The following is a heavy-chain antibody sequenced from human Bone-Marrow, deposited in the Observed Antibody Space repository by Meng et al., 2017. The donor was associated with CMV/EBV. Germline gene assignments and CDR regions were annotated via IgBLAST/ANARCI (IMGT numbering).Heavy chain of an antibody. Sequence: EVQLVESGGGPVKAGGSRRLSCEVSGLNFIHAWMSWVRQAPGKGPEWVALIKSEVDGGTTDYAAPLRGRFAVSRDDSKTTIYLQMNSLKTEDTAVYYCTTGRGGYNAEDYWGQGTLVTVSS. CDR1: GLNFIHAW. CDR2: IKSEVDGGTT. CDR3: TTGRGGYNAEDY. V-gene: IGHV3-15*01. J-gene: IGHJ4*02. D-gene: IGHD1-1*01.